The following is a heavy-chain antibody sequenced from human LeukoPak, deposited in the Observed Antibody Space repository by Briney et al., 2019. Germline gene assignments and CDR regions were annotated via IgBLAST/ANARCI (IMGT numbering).Heavy chain of an antibody. D-gene: IGHD6-13*01. CDR2: IYYSGST. Sequence: PSETLSLTCTVSGGSISSGGYYWSWIRQPPGKGLEWIGYIYYSGSTNYNPSLKSRVTISVDTSKNQFSLKLSSVTAADTAVYYCARHSSSWYVPLDYWGQGTLVTVSS. CDR1: GGSISSGGYY. J-gene: IGHJ4*02. CDR3: ARHSSSWYVPLDY. V-gene: IGHV4-61*08.